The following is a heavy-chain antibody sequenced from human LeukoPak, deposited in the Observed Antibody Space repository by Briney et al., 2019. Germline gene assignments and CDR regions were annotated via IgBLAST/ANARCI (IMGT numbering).Heavy chain of an antibody. CDR2: ISSSSSYI. J-gene: IGHJ4*02. Sequence: GGSLRLSCAASGFTFSSYSMNWVRQAPGKGLECVSSISSSSSYIYYADSVKGRFTISRDNAKNSLYLQMNSLRAEDTAVYYCARGLNCSSTSCYLDYFDYWGQGTLVTVSS. CDR1: GFTFSSYS. CDR3: ARGLNCSSTSCYLDYFDY. D-gene: IGHD2-2*01. V-gene: IGHV3-21*01.